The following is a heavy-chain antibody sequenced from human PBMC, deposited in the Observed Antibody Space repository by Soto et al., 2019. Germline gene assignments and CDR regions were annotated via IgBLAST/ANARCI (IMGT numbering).Heavy chain of an antibody. CDR1: GYRFSDYG. CDR2: FNVYDGTT. CDR3: ARSRFGACDF. Sequence: QVQLRQSGGEVKKPGASVKVACETSGYRFSDYGISWVRQAPGQGPEWMGWFNVYDGTTSYALKFQGRVTMTTDTSTTTAYMELRSLRSDDTALYYCARSRFGACDFWGQGTLVTVSS. J-gene: IGHJ4*02. V-gene: IGHV1-18*04. D-gene: IGHD2-21*02.